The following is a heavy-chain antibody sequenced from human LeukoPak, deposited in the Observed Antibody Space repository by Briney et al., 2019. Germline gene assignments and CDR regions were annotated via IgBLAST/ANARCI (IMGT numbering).Heavy chain of an antibody. J-gene: IGHJ3*02. V-gene: IGHV4-4*07. Sequence: PSETLSLTCTVSGSSMSSDYYWSWIRQPAGKGLEWIGRIYTSGSTNYNPSLKSRVTMSVDTSKNQFSLKLSSVTAADTAVYYCARGAVGAKVGYAFDIWGQGAMVTVSS. CDR1: GSSMSSDYY. CDR2: IYTSGST. CDR3: ARGAVGAKVGYAFDI. D-gene: IGHD1-26*01.